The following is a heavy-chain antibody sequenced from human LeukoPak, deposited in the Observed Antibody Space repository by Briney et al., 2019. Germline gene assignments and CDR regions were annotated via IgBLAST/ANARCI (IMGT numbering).Heavy chain of an antibody. CDR3: AREMRYYGDYVGYFDY. CDR2: IYYSGST. CDR1: GGSISSGGYY. V-gene: IGHV4-31*03. J-gene: IGHJ4*02. D-gene: IGHD4-17*01. Sequence: PSQTLSLTCTVSGGSISSGGYYWNWIRQHPGKGLEWIGYIYYSGSTYYNPSLKSRVTISVDTSKNQFSLKLSSVTAADTAVYYCAREMRYYGDYVGYFDYWGQGTLVTVSS.